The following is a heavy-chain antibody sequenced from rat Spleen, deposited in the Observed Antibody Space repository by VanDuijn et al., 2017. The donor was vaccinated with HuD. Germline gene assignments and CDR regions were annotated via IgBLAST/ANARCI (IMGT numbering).Heavy chain of an antibody. CDR2: ITNAAGKV. CDR1: GFSFGDYA. CDR3: TRGGYFRH. J-gene: IGHJ2*01. V-gene: IGHV5-17*01. D-gene: IGHD2-5*01. Sequence: EVQQVESGGGLVQPGRSLKFSCAASGFSFGDYAMAWVRQAPKKGLEWVASITNAAGKVHYPDSVKGRFTISRDTAQNTLYLQMNSPTSEDTATYYCTRGGYFRHWGQGVMVTVSS.